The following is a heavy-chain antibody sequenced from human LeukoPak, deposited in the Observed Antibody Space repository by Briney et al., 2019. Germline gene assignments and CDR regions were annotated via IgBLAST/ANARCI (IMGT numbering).Heavy chain of an antibody. V-gene: IGHV3-48*03. D-gene: IGHD3-16*01. CDR2: ISSSGSTI. CDR3: AKDLLRWAFDY. J-gene: IGHJ4*02. Sequence: GGSLRLSCAASGFTFSSYETNWVRPAPGKGLEWVSYISSSGSTIYYADSVKGRFSISRDNAKNSLYLQMTSLKAEDTALYDCAKDLLRWAFDYWGQGALVTVSS. CDR1: GFTFSSYE.